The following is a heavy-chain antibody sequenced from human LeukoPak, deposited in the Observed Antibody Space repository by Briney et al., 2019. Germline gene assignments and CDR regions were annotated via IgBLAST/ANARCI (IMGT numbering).Heavy chain of an antibody. CDR2: INWNGDTT. Sequence: GGSLRLSCAASGFTFDNHGMSWVRQVPGKGLEWVSSINWNGDTTAYEDSVKGRFTISRDNAKKSLYLQMNSLRAEDTALYYCARNGYYDSYGFYFLPYYYMDVWAKGPRSPSP. V-gene: IGHV3-20*04. J-gene: IGHJ6*03. D-gene: IGHD3-22*01. CDR3: ARNGYYDSYGFYFLPYYYMDV. CDR1: GFTFDNHG.